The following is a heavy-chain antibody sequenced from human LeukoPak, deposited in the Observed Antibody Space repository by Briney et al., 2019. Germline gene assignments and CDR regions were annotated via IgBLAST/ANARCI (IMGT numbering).Heavy chain of an antibody. CDR3: ARGLGVIQRSNYFDY. V-gene: IGHV4-59*08. Sequence: SETLSLTCTVSGVSSSSSYWSWIRQPPGKGLEWIGYIFYTGDSNHNPSLKSRVSISLDTSKDQISLKLSSVTAADTAVYYCARGLGVIQRSNYFDYWGQGTLVTVSS. D-gene: IGHD3-10*01. J-gene: IGHJ4*02. CDR1: GVSSSSSY. CDR2: IFYTGDS.